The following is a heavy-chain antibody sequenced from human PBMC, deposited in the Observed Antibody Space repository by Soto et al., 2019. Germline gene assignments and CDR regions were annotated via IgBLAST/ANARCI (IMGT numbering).Heavy chain of an antibody. D-gene: IGHD1-7*01. J-gene: IGHJ3*01. CDR3: ARSLPGTYGAFDL. Sequence: EVQLLESGGGLVQPGGSLRLSCAASGFTFSSYAMSWVRQAPGKGLEWVSGISGDGSSTNYADSVKGRFTISRDNAKNTVYLQIDSLRAEDTAVYYCARSLPGTYGAFDLWGQGTVVTVSS. V-gene: IGHV3-23*01. CDR1: GFTFSSYA. CDR2: ISGDGSST.